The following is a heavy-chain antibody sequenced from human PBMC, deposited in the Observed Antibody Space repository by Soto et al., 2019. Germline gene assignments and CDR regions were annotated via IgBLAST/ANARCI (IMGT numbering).Heavy chain of an antibody. V-gene: IGHV3-11*01. D-gene: IGHD2-15*01. CDR3: ATWTRVVVATTLDS. CDR2: ISSGGTTV. J-gene: IGHJ4*02. CDR1: GFTFSDYY. Sequence: GGSLRLSCAASGFTFSDYYMSWIRQAPEKGLEWISYISSGGTTVFYADSVKGRFTISRDNAKNSLYLQMNSLRAEDTAVYYCATWTRVVVATTLDSWGQGTQVTVSS.